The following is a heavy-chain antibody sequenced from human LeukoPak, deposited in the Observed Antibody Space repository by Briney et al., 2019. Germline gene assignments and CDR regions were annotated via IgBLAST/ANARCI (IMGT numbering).Heavy chain of an antibody. D-gene: IGHD3-10*01. CDR3: ARDRRFGELFPSYNWFDP. V-gene: IGHV3-48*03. CDR1: GFTFSSYE. Sequence: PGGSLRLSCAASGFTFSSYEMNWVRQAPGKGLVWVSYISSSGSTIYYADSVKGRFTISRDNAKNSLYLQMNSLRAEDTAVYYCARDRRFGELFPSYNWFDPWGQGTLVTVSS. CDR2: ISSSGSTI. J-gene: IGHJ5*02.